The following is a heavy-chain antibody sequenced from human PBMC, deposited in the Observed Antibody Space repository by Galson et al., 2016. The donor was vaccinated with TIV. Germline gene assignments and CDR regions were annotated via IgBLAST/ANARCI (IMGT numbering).Heavy chain of an antibody. Sequence: LVKPTQTLTLTCSVSGFSLTTTGMRVSWIRQPPGGALEWLARIDWEDDKFYSPSLKTRLSIPKDTSNNQVGLTMTNMDPVDTATYYCARMYRHGFDIWGQGTMVTVS. D-gene: IGHD3-16*02. J-gene: IGHJ3*02. CDR1: GFSLTTTGMR. CDR3: ARMYRHGFDI. V-gene: IGHV2-70*04. CDR2: IDWEDDK.